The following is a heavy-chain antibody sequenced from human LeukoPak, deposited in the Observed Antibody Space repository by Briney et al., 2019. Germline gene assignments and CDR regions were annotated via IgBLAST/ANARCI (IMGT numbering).Heavy chain of an antibody. J-gene: IGHJ5*02. V-gene: IGHV4-59*01. Sequence: SETLSLTRSVSGASPSSYYWGWLRQSPGEGLEWIGYISDTGKTDSNPSLKSRVTISLGTSKTQFSLRLRSVTAADSAVYYCATGYYEPFATWGPGILVTVSS. D-gene: IGHD1-26*01. CDR2: ISDTGKT. CDR3: ATGYYEPFAT. CDR1: GASPSSYY.